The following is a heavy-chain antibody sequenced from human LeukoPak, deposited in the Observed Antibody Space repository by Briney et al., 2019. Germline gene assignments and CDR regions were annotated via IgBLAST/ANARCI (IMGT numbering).Heavy chain of an antibody. CDR2: INHSGST. CDR3: ARGYYYGSGPFDY. J-gene: IGHJ4*02. V-gene: IGHV4-34*01. D-gene: IGHD3-10*01. Sequence: SETLSLTCAVYGGSFSGYYWSWIRQPPGKELEWIGEINHSGSTNYNPSLKSRVTISVDTSKNQFSLKLSSVTAADTAVYYCARGYYYGSGPFDYWGQGTLVTVSS. CDR1: GGSFSGYY.